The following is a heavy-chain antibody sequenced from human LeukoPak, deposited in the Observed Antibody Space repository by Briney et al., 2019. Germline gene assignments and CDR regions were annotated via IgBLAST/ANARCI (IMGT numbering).Heavy chain of an antibody. Sequence: GVSLRLSCAASGFTFSSYSMNWVRQAPGKGLEWVSSISISSSYIYYPDSVKARFTISRDNAKNSLYLQMNSLRAEDTAVYYCAKVLAVAGPAQHWGQGTLVTVSS. J-gene: IGHJ1*01. CDR1: GFTFSSYS. V-gene: IGHV3-21*01. CDR3: AKVLAVAGPAQH. D-gene: IGHD6-19*01. CDR2: ISISSSYI.